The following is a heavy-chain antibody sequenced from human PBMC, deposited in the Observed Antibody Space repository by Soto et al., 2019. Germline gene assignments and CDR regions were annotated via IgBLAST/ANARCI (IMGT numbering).Heavy chain of an antibody. J-gene: IGHJ5*02. Sequence: QLQLQESGSGLVKPSQTLSLTCAVSGGSISSGGYSWSWIRQPPGKGLEWIGYIYHSGSTYYNPSRKSRVTISVDRSKNQFSLKLSSVTAADTAVDYGAREVRGVSNLNWFDPWGQGTLVTVSS. CDR1: GGSISSGGYS. CDR3: AREVRGVSNLNWFDP. V-gene: IGHV4-30-2*01. CDR2: IYHSGST. D-gene: IGHD3-10*01.